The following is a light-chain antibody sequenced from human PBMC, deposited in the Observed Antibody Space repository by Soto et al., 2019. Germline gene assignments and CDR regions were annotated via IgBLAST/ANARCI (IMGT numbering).Light chain of an antibody. CDR2: DVT. CDR3: SSFTSSMTNV. CDR1: SSDVGGYNS. Sequence: QSALTQPASVSGSPGQSITISCTGTSSDVGGYNSVPWYQQHPGKAPKLILYDVTDRPSGVSYRFSGSKSGNTASLTISRLQAAYEADDFCSSFTSSMTNVFGSGTKLTVL. J-gene: IGLJ1*01. V-gene: IGLV2-14*01.